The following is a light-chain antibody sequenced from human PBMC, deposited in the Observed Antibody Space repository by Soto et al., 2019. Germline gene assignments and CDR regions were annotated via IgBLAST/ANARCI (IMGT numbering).Light chain of an antibody. CDR2: GAS. Sequence: EIVMTQSPATLSVSPGGRATLSCRASQSISGALAWYQQKPGQAPRLLIYGASTRATSFPARFSGSGSGTDFTLTISSPQSEDFAVYYCQQYNNWPWTFGQGTKVEIK. CDR3: QQYNNWPWT. V-gene: IGKV3-15*01. CDR1: QSISGA. J-gene: IGKJ1*01.